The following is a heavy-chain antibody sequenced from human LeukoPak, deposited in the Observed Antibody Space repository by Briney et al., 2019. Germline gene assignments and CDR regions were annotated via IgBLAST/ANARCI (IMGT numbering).Heavy chain of an antibody. Sequence: SETLSLTCTVSGGSISSYYWSWIRQPPGKGLEWIGYIYYSGSTNYNPSLKSRVTISVDTSKNQFSLKLSSVTAADTAVYYCARDRYSYGFFDYWGQGSLVTVSS. J-gene: IGHJ4*02. CDR2: IYYSGST. CDR1: GGSISSYY. D-gene: IGHD5-18*01. V-gene: IGHV4-59*01. CDR3: ARDRYSYGFFDY.